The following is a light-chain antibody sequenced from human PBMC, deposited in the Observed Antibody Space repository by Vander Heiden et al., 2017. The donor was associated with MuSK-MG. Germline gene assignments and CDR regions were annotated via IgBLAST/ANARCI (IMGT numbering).Light chain of an antibody. Sequence: TQMTQSPSSVSASAGDRAPITCRAPPALSTWLAWYQQKPGKAPKLLIYAASSLQSGVPARFSGSGSGTHFTLTISSLQPEDFATYYCQQANSFPRSFGQGTKLEIK. V-gene: IGKV1-12*01. CDR1: PALSTW. J-gene: IGKJ2*04. CDR2: AAS. CDR3: QQANSFPRS.